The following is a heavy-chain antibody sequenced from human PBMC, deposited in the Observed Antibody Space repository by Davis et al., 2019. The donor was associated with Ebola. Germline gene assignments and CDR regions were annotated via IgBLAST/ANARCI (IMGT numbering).Heavy chain of an antibody. CDR2: YYYTGST. D-gene: IGHD3-22*01. V-gene: IGHV4-61*01. Sequence: SETLSLTCTVSGGSVSSGYYYWSWVRQPPGKGLEWIGYYYYTGSTSYNPSLKSRVTISLATSKNQFSLKLTSVTAADTAVYYCARGDSYYDPSGYYAGPEAPDHWGQGTLVSVSS. CDR1: GGSVSSGYYY. J-gene: IGHJ4*02. CDR3: ARGDSYYDPSGYYAGPEAPDH.